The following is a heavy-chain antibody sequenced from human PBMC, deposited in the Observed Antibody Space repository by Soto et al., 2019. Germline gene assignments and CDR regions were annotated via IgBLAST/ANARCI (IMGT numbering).Heavy chain of an antibody. D-gene: IGHD3-10*01. V-gene: IGHV3-53*01. CDR3: VRPLPSGRNYGLDV. Sequence: EVQLVESGGGLIQPGGSLRLSCAASGLTVSNAYMAWVRQAPGMGLEWVSVIYDNGTTYYADSVKGRFTISRDTSTKTLSLQMDSVRAEDTAVYYCVRPLPSGRNYGLDVWGKGTTVTVSS. CDR2: IYDNGTT. CDR1: GLTVSNAY. J-gene: IGHJ6*04.